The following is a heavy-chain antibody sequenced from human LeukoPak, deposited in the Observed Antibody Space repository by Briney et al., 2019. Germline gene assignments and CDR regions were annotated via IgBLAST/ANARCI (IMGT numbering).Heavy chain of an antibody. J-gene: IGHJ3*02. CDR3: ARQPPRAKQGRFDI. Sequence: PSETLSLTCTVSGGSISNYYWSWIRQPPGKGLEWIGYIYYSGSTNYNPSLKSRVTISVDTSKNQFSLRLSSVTAADTAIYYCARQPPRAKQGRFDIWGQGTTVTVSS. CDR1: GGSISNYY. CDR2: IYYSGST. V-gene: IGHV4-59*08.